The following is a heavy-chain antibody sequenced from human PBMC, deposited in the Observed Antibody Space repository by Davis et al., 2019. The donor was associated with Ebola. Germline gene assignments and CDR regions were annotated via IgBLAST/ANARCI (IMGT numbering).Heavy chain of an antibody. Sequence: GESLKISCAASGFPFSDYWMHWVRQAPGKGLEWVAVIWYDGSNKYYADSVKGRFTISKDNSKNTLYLQINSLRAEDTAVYYCAREFNLMDYWGQGTLVTVSS. V-gene: IGHV3-33*08. J-gene: IGHJ4*02. CDR2: IWYDGSNK. D-gene: IGHD2-8*01. CDR1: GFPFSDYW. CDR3: AREFNLMDY.